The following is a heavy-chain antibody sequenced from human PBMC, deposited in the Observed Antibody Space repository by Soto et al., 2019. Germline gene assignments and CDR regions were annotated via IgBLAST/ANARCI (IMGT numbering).Heavy chain of an antibody. CDR2: ISYDGSNK. CDR1: GFTFSSYG. J-gene: IGHJ5*02. D-gene: IGHD3-16*01. Sequence: PVGSLRLSFAASGFTFSSYGMHWVSQGPGKGLEWVAVISYDGSNKYYADSVKGRFTISRDNSKNTLYLQMNSLRAEDTAVYYCAKAGETWIWFEPFAQRLLVT. V-gene: IGHV3-30*18. CDR3: AKAGETWIWFEP.